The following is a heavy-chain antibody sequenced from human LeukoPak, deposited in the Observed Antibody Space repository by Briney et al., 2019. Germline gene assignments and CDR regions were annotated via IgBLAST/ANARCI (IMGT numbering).Heavy chain of an antibody. CDR3: ARSPGRVAAVNQ. CDR1: GFTFSTYT. J-gene: IGHJ4*02. D-gene: IGHD6-13*01. CDR2: ISFDGSNK. V-gene: IGHV3-30-3*01. Sequence: GGSLRLSCAASGFTFSTYTLHWVRQAPGKGLEWVALISFDGSNKYYADSVKGRFTISRDNTKNTVFLQMNSLRDEDTAAYYCARSPGRVAAVNQWGQGTLVTVSS.